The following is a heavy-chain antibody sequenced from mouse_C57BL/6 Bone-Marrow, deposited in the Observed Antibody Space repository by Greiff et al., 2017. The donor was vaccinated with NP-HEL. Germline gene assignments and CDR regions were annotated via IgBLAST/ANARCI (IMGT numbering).Heavy chain of an antibody. D-gene: IGHD3-2*02. CDR2: LRSKSSNYAT. CDR1: GFTFNTYA. CDR3: VRVKGAQAFAY. J-gene: IGHJ3*01. V-gene: IGHV10-3*01. Sequence: EVQGVESGGGLVQPKGSLKLSCAASGFTFNTYAMHWVRQAPGQGLEWVARLRSKSSNYATYYAASVTDRFTISSDDSQSMLYRQMNNRKTEDTAMYYCVRVKGAQAFAYWGQGTLVTVSA.